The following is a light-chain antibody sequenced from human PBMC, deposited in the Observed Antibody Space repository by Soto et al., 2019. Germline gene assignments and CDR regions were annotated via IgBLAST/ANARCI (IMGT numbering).Light chain of an antibody. CDR2: DVS. CDR3: SSYTNSSIV. J-gene: IGLJ1*01. Sequence: QSVLTQPASVSGSPGQSITISCTGTSSDVGGYNYVSWYQRRPGKAPKLMIYDVSNRPSGVSNRFSGSKSGNTASLTISGLQAEDDADYYCSSYTNSSIVFGTGTKLTVL. V-gene: IGLV2-14*01. CDR1: SSDVGGYNY.